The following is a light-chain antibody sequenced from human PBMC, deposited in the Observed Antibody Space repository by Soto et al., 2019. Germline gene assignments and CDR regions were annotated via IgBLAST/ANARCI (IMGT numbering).Light chain of an antibody. CDR1: STDLVSYNR. CDR2: EAS. Sequence: QSALTQPPSVSLSPGQSVTISCTGTSTDLVSYNRVSWYQQPPGTAPKLIIYEASNRPSGVPDRFSGSRSGNTASLTISGLQAADEADYYCSLYTSENTYVFGTGTKVTVL. J-gene: IGLJ1*01. V-gene: IGLV2-18*01. CDR3: SLYTSENTYV.